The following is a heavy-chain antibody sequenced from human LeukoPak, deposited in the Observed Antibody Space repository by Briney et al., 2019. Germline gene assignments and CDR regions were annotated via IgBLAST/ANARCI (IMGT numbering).Heavy chain of an antibody. CDR3: ARYRGDYVSLPSPFDY. Sequence: GESLKISCKGSGYRFTDYWIGWVRQMPGKGLEWMGIISPDDSGTRYSPSFQGQVTISADESISTAFLQWSSLKASDTAMYYCARYRGDYVSLPSPFDYWGQGTLVTVSS. CDR2: ISPDDSGT. V-gene: IGHV5-51*01. J-gene: IGHJ4*02. CDR1: GYRFTDYW. D-gene: IGHD4-17*01.